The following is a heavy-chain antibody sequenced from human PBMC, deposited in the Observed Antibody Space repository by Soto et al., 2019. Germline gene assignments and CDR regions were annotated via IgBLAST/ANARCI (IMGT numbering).Heavy chain of an antibody. CDR1: GFTFSSYW. V-gene: IGHV3-74*01. CDR3: ARDPLWFTMGTNNWFDP. D-gene: IGHD3-10*01. Sequence: GGSLRLSCAASGFTFSSYWMHWVRQAPGKGLVWVSRINSDGSSTSYADSVKGRFTISRDNAKNTLYLQMNSLIAEDTAVYYCARDPLWFTMGTNNWFDPWGQGTLVTVSS. CDR2: INSDGSST. J-gene: IGHJ5*02.